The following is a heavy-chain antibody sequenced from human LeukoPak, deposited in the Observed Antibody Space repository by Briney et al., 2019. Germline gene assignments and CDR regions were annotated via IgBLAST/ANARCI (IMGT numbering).Heavy chain of an antibody. V-gene: IGHV1-18*01. D-gene: IGHD3-22*01. Sequence: GASVKVSCKASGYTFTSYGISWVRQAPGQGLEWMGWISAYNGNTNYAQKLQGRVTMTTDTSTSTAYMELRSLRSDDTAVYYCARSGLDYYDSSGWVPFDYWGQGTLVTVSS. CDR1: GYTFTSYG. CDR2: ISAYNGNT. J-gene: IGHJ4*02. CDR3: ARSGLDYYDSSGWVPFDY.